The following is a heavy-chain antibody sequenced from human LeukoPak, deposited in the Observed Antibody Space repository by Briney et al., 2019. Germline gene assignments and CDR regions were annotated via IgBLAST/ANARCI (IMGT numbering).Heavy chain of an antibody. CDR1: GFTFSGYA. J-gene: IGHJ4*02. Sequence: GGSLRLPCAASGFTFSGYAMSWVRQAPGKGLEWVSAISGSGGSTYYADSVKGRFTISRDNSKNTLYLQMNSLRAEDTAVYYCAHIYDSSGYYYDYWGQGTLVTVSS. CDR3: AHIYDSSGYYYDY. D-gene: IGHD3-22*01. CDR2: ISGSGGST. V-gene: IGHV3-23*01.